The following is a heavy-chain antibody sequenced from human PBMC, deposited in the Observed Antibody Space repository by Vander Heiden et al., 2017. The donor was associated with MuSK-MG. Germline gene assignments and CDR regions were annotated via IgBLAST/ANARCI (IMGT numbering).Heavy chain of an antibody. CDR2: ISYDGSNK. V-gene: IGHV3-30*04. Sequence: QVQLVESGGGVVQPGGSLRLPCAASGFTCRGYAMHWVRQAPGKGLEWVAVISYDGSNKYYADSVKGRFTISRDNSKNTLYLQMNSLRAEDTAVYYCARALRSGSGYYSSDYWGQGTLVTVSS. CDR3: ARALRSGSGYYSSDY. J-gene: IGHJ4*02. CDR1: GFTCRGYA. D-gene: IGHD3-22*01.